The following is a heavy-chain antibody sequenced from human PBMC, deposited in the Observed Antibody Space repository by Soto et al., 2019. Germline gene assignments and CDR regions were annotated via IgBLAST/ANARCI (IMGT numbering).Heavy chain of an antibody. J-gene: IGHJ4*02. V-gene: IGHV4-39*01. D-gene: IGHD2-15*01. CDR3: ARHTPAISISDH. Sequence: QLQLQESGPGLVKPSETLSLTCTVSGGSISSSSYYWGWIRQPPGKGLEWIGSIYYSGSTYYNPSLKSRVPTXVXPSKNQFSLKLSSVTAADTAVYYCARHTPAISISDHWGQGTLVTVSS. CDR1: GGSISSSSYY. CDR2: IYYSGST.